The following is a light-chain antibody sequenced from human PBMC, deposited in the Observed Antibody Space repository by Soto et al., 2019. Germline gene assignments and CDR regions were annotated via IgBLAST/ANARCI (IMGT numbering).Light chain of an antibody. J-gene: IGKJ1*01. CDR3: QQHGNSPRT. CDR2: DAS. Sequence: LSDAPVTKYWSLWEMAKVAYLATRRVRSNYLTWYQQRPGQAPRLLIYDASNRATGIPARFSGSGSGTDFTLTISSLEPEDFAVYYCQQHGNSPRTFGQGTKVDIK. CDR1: RRVRSNY. V-gene: IGKV3-20*01.